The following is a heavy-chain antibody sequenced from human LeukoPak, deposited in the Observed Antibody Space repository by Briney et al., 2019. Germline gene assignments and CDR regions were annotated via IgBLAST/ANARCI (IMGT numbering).Heavy chain of an antibody. CDR1: GFTFGSYW. CDR2: INQDETEK. CDR3: VRDGSSWGNFDY. D-gene: IGHD7-27*01. Sequence: GGSLRLSCGASGFTFGSYWMTWVRQAPGKGLEWVANINQDETEKYYVDSVKGRFTISRDNAKNTLYLQMNSLRTEDTAVYYCVRDGSSWGNFDYWGQGTLVSVSS. V-gene: IGHV3-7*01. J-gene: IGHJ4*02.